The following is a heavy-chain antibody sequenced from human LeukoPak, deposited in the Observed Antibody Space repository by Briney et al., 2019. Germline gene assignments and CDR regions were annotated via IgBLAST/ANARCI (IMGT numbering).Heavy chain of an antibody. CDR2: LYTGGDT. V-gene: IGHV3-53*01. CDR1: GFTVSAHY. CDR3: ARGPGSRGIFDY. Sequence: GGSLRLSCAASGFTVSAHYMSWVRQAPGKGLECVSFLYTGGDTYYADSVKGRFTISRDNSKNTLYLQMNSLRAEDTAVYYCARGPGSRGIFDYWGQGTLVTVSS. J-gene: IGHJ4*02. D-gene: IGHD3-10*01.